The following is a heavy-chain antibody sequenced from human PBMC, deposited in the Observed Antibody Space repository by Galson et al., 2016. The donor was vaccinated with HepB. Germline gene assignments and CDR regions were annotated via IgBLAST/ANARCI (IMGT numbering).Heavy chain of an antibody. V-gene: IGHV3-30*03. CDR2: ISYDRSNE. Sequence: SLRLSCAASGFTFRNYGMHWVRQAPGRGLEWVAVISYDRSNEYYADSVKGRFTISRDNSKSTLYVQLNSLRAEDTAVYYCARDGYYYGSGRTVRYSHYGVDVWGQGTTVTVSS. CDR3: ARDGYYYGSGRTVRYSHYGVDV. CDR1: GFTFRNYG. J-gene: IGHJ6*02. D-gene: IGHD3-10*01.